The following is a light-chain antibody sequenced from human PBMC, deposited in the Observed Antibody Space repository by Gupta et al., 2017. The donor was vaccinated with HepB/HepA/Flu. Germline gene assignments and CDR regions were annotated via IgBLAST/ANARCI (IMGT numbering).Light chain of an antibody. CDR2: EIT. CDR1: SNDIGRPSY. V-gene: IGLV2-14*01. J-gene: IGLJ1*01. CDR3: SAHASVDF. Sequence: HSPLPPPPSVSASPGHSITISSTGSSNDIGRPSYVSCAQQYPVGAPKLIRSEITNRPSGVSDRCSGSKSGNTAALTISASQTEDEADYYSSAHASVDFFGTGTHVTVL.